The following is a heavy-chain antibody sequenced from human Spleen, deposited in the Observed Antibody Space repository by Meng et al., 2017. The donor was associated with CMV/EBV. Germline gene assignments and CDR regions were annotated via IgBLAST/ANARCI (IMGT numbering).Heavy chain of an antibody. CDR1: GFPLSRYW. J-gene: IGHJ2*01. Sequence: RLSCAASGFPLSRYWMHWVRQAPGKGLVWVSRINIDGSSISYADSVKGRFTISRDNAKNTLYLQMNSLRVEDTAVYYCARIGGILAYFDLGGRGTLVTVS. CDR3: ARIGGILAYFDL. CDR2: INIDGSSI. V-gene: IGHV3-74*01. D-gene: IGHD3-16*01.